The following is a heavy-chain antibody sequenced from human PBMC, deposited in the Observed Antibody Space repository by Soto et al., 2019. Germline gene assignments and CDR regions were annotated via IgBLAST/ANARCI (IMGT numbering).Heavy chain of an antibody. D-gene: IGHD6-13*01. CDR3: ARGSTGYSSSCYRY. Sequence: SETLSLTCTVSGGSISIGGYYWTWIRQHPGKGLEWIGHIYYSGTTYYNPSLKSRVTISVDTSKNQFSLKLSSVTAADTAVYYCARGSTGYSSSCYRYWGQGTLVTISS. CDR2: IYYSGTT. CDR1: GGSISIGGYY. V-gene: IGHV4-31*03. J-gene: IGHJ4*02.